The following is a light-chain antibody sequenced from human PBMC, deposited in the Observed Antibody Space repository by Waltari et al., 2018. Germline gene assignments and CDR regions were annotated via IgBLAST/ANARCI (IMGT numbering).Light chain of an antibody. Sequence: EIVMTQSPATLSVSPGERATLSCRASQSVSNNLAWYQQKPGQAPRLLIYGASTRATGIAARFSGSGSGTEFTLTISSLQSEDFAVYYCQQYNNWWTFGQGTKVDIK. CDR1: QSVSNN. CDR2: GAS. J-gene: IGKJ1*01. V-gene: IGKV3-15*01. CDR3: QQYNNWWT.